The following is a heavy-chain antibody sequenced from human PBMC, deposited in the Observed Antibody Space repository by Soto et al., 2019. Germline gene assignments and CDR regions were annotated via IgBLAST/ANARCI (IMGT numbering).Heavy chain of an antibody. V-gene: IGHV3-23*01. D-gene: IGHD2-8*01. Sequence: EVQLLESGGGLVQPGGSLRLSCAASGVTFNNYAMSWVRQAPGKGLEWVSAISGSGGSTHYADSVKGRFTISRDNSKKTLCLQTNSLRAEDTAVHYCAQLASGHYCTNGVCLLYYCDYRGQGAQVTVSS. CDR2: ISGSGGST. J-gene: IGHJ4*02. CDR3: AQLASGHYCTNGVCLLYYCDY. CDR1: GVTFNNYA.